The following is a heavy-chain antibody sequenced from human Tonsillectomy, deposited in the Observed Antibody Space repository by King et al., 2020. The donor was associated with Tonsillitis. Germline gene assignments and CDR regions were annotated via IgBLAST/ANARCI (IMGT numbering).Heavy chain of an antibody. CDR2: IKLDGTEK. CDR3: ARGEYSGYDRTHYFDY. Sequence: VQLVESGGGLVQPGGSLRLSCAASGFTFSGFWMSWVRQAPGKGLEWVANIKLDGTEKHYVDSVKGRFTISRDNAKNSLYLQMNSPRAEDTAVYYCARGEYSGYDRTHYFDYWGQGTLVTVSS. J-gene: IGHJ4*02. CDR1: GFTFSGFW. V-gene: IGHV3-7*03. D-gene: IGHD5-12*01.